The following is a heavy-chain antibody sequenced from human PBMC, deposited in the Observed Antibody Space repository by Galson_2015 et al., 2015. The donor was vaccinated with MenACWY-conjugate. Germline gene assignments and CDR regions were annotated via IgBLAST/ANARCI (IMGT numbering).Heavy chain of an antibody. Sequence: SLRLSCAASGFTYSAYWMSWVRQAPGKGPEWVAHIKQDGSEKHYVESVKGRFTISRDNAKNSLYLQLDRLRAEDTAVYYCARVTYDSFWAGFPPYTSYYYMDVWGSGTTVTVSS. D-gene: IGHD3/OR15-3a*01. J-gene: IGHJ6*03. V-gene: IGHV3-7*04. CDR1: GFTYSAYW. CDR2: IKQDGSEK. CDR3: ARVTYDSFWAGFPPYTSYYYMDV.